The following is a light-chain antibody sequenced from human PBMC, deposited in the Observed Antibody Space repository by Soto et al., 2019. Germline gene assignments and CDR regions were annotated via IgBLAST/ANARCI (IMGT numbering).Light chain of an antibody. J-gene: IGKJ1*01. CDR1: QGLXNK. CDR2: DAS. Sequence: DILLTHSAATLSVSLGERVSLYCLARQGLXNKLAWYQRRPGQPPRLLXDDASTRDTGGPATLSGSGSATDFTLTISSMQSEYLGVYYCLQYHYWTWTFGQGTKVDIK. V-gene: IGKV3-15*01. CDR3: LQYHYWTWT.